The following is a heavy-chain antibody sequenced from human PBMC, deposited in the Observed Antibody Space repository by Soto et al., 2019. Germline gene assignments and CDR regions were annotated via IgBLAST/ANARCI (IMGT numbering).Heavy chain of an antibody. CDR1: GDSVSSNSAA. D-gene: IGHD6-13*01. Sequence: SPTLSLPCAISGDSVSSNSAAWNWIRQSPSRGLEWLGRTYYRSKWYNDYAVSVKSRITINPDTSKNQFSLQLNSVTPEDTAVYYCARGHSSSWYDYYGMDVWGQGTTVTVSS. J-gene: IGHJ6*02. CDR3: ARGHSSSWYDYYGMDV. V-gene: IGHV6-1*01. CDR2: TYYRSKWYN.